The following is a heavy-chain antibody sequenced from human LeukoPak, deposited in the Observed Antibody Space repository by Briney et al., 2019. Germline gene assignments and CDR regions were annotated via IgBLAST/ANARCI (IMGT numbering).Heavy chain of an antibody. J-gene: IGHJ4*02. CDR3: ARLGLHGSGTYYFFDY. CDR2: ISAYNGNT. D-gene: IGHD3-10*01. CDR1: GYTFTSYG. Sequence: ASVKVSCKASGYTFTSYGISWVRQAPGQGLEWMGWISAYNGNTNYAQKLQGRVTMTTDTSTSTAYMELRSLRSDDTAVYFCARLGLHGSGTYYFFDYWGQGTLVTVSS. V-gene: IGHV1-18*01.